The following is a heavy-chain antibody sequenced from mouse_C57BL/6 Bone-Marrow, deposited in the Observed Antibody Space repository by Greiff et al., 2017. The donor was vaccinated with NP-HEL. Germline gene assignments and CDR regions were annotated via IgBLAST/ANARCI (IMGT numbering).Heavy chain of an antibody. D-gene: IGHD2-4*01. V-gene: IGHV1-19*01. J-gene: IGHJ1*03. CDR1: GYTFPDYY. Sequence: VQLQQSGPVLVKPGASVKLSCKASGYTFPDYYMNWVKQSPGQSLEWLGVINPYNGGTSYNQKFKGKATLTVDKSSSTAYMELTSLTSEDSAVSYCARPDDYDGEGFYWYFYVWGTGTTVTVSS. CDR2: INPYNGGT. CDR3: ARPDDYDGEGFYWYFYV.